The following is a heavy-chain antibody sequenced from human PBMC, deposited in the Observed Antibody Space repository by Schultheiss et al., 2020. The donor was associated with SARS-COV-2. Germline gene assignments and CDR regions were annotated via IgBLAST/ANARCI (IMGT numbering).Heavy chain of an antibody. Sequence: ASVKVSCKASGYTFSSYGVTWVRQAPGKGLEWMGWMNPNSGNTGYAQKFQGRVTMTRNTSISTAYMELSSLRSEDTAVYYCARYGVYRVATSGMDVWGQGTTVTVSS. CDR1: GYTFSSYG. V-gene: IGHV1-8*02. J-gene: IGHJ6*02. D-gene: IGHD5-12*01. CDR2: MNPNSGNT. CDR3: ARYGVYRVATSGMDV.